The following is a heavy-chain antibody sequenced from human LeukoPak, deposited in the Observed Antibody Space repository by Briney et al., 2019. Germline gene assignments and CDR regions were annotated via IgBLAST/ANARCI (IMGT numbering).Heavy chain of an antibody. CDR3: ATGDISGYYPFDY. CDR1: GGSIRGYY. V-gene: IGHV4-59*01. D-gene: IGHD3-22*01. J-gene: IGHJ4*02. CDR2: IYSSGST. Sequence: PSETLSLTCNVSGGSIRGYYWSWIRQPPGKGLEWIGYIYSSGSTNYNPSLKSRVTMSVDTSKNQFSLKVSSVTAADTAVYYCATGDISGYYPFDYWGQGTLVTVSS.